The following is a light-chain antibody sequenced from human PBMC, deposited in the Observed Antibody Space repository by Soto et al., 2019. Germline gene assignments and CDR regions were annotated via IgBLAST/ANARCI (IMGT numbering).Light chain of an antibody. Sequence: QAVVTQPPSASGTPGQRVTISCSGSSCNIGSNTVNWYQQLPGTAPKLLIYSNNQRPSGVPDRFSGSKSGTSASLAISGLQSEDEADYYGAEWDDSLNGSWVFGGGTKLTVL. CDR1: SCNIGSNT. CDR3: AEWDDSLNGSWV. CDR2: SNN. V-gene: IGLV1-44*01. J-gene: IGLJ3*02.